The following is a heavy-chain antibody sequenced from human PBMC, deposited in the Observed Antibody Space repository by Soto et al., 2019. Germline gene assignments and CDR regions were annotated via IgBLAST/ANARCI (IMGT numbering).Heavy chain of an antibody. CDR1: SFTFSAYA. J-gene: IGHJ3*02. Sequence: LSCLASSFTFSAYAMHWVRQAPGKGLEYVSTISSNGGSTYYADSVKGRFTISRDNSKNTLYLQMSSLRAEDTAVYYCVKYYFDSSGYYGLNAFDIWGQGTMVTVSS. CDR2: ISSNGGST. V-gene: IGHV3-64D*06. CDR3: VKYYFDSSGYYGLNAFDI. D-gene: IGHD3-22*01.